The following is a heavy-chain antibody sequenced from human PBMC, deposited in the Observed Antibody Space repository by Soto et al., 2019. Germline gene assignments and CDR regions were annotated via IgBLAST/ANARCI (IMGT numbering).Heavy chain of an antibody. CDR1: GYTFTGYY. CDR3: ARGPHPYYGSSALGPVDEGTYCYYGMDV. J-gene: IGHJ6*02. D-gene: IGHD3-22*01. CDR2: INPNSGGT. V-gene: IGHV1-2*04. Sequence: ASVKVSCKASGYTFTGYYMHWVRQAPGQGLEWMGWINPNSGGTNYAQKFQGWVTMTRDTSISTAYMELSRLRSDDTAVYYCARGPHPYYGSSALGPVDEGTYCYYGMDVWGQGTTVTVAS.